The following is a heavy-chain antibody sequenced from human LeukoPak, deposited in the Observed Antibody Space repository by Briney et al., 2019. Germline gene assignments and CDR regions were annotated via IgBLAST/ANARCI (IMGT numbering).Heavy chain of an antibody. D-gene: IGHD4-17*01. CDR2: IYYSGST. CDR1: GGSISSYY. J-gene: IGHJ4*02. CDR3: ARGGPTVTYFDY. Sequence: SETLSLTCTVSGGSISSYYWSWIRQPPGKGLEWIGYIYYSGSTNYNPSLKSRATISVDTSKNQLSLKLSSVTAADTAVYYCARGGPTVTYFDYWGQGTLVTVSS. V-gene: IGHV4-59*01.